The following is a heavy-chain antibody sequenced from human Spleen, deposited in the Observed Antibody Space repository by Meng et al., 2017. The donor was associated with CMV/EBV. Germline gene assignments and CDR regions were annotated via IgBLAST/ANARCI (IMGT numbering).Heavy chain of an antibody. CDR1: GFSLSTSGFC. CDR2: IYWKVDK. CDR3: AHRQEVVTGFDS. Sequence: FSGFSLSTSGFCASCILQPTGQPLQWLTLIYWKVDKRYSPYLKSRLTITKDTSKNQVVLTLTNIDPVDTATYYCAHRQEVVTGFDSWGQGTLVTVSS. D-gene: IGHD4-23*01. V-gene: IGHV2-5*01. J-gene: IGHJ4*02.